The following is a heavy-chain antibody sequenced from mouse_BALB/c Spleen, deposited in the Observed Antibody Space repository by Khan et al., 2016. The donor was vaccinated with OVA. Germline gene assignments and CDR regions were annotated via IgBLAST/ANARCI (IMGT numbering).Heavy chain of an antibody. CDR2: ISPGSGDT. CDR1: GYTFPDSY. CDR3: ARRNYFGYTFAY. D-gene: IGHD1-2*01. J-gene: IGHJ3*01. Sequence: QVQLKQSGAELARPGASVKLSCKASGYTFPDSYINWVKQRTGPGLEWIGEISPGSGDTYYNERFKGKATLTADKSSSTAYMQLSSLTSEASAVYFGARRNYFGYTFAYWGQGTLVTVSA. V-gene: IGHV1-77*01.